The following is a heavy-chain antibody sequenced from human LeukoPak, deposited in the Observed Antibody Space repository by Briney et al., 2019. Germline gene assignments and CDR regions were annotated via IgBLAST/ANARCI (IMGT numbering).Heavy chain of an antibody. CDR3: AREGAGRDYGDSPMMDY. CDR1: GYTFTGHL. D-gene: IGHD4-17*01. Sequence: EASVKVSCKAFGYTFTGHLMHWVRQAPGQGLEWMGRINTNRGGTNYAQKFQDRVTMTRDTSISTAYMELSSLRSDDAAVYYCAREGAGRDYGDSPMMDYWGQGSLVTVSS. V-gene: IGHV1-2*06. J-gene: IGHJ4*02. CDR2: INTNRGGT.